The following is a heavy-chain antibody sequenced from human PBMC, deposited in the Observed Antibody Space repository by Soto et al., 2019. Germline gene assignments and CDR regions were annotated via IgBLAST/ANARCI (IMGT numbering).Heavy chain of an antibody. CDR1: GFTFISYG. V-gene: IGHV3-33*05. CDR3: ARATNYYYAMDV. Sequence: QVQLVESGGGVVQPGRSLRLSCAASGFTFISYGMHWVRQTPGKGLQWVAFISYDGSDRYYEDSVKGRFTISRGNSKNTLYLQINSLKPEDTAVYYCARATNYYYAMDVWGQGTTVTVSS. CDR2: ISYDGSDR. J-gene: IGHJ6*02. D-gene: IGHD1-1*01.